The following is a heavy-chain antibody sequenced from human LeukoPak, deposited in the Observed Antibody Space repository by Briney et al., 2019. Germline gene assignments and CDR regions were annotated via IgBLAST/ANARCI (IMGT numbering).Heavy chain of an antibody. CDR1: GFTFSSYA. V-gene: IGHV3-30*04. D-gene: IGHD1-14*01. J-gene: IGHJ6*02. CDR2: ISYDGSNK. CDR3: ARETGIHYYYGMDV. Sequence: GGSLRLSCAASGFTFSSYAMHWVRQAPGKRLEWVAVISYDGSNKYYADSVKGRFTISRDNSKNTLYLQMNSLRAEDTAVYYCARETGIHYYYGMDVWGQGTTVTVSS.